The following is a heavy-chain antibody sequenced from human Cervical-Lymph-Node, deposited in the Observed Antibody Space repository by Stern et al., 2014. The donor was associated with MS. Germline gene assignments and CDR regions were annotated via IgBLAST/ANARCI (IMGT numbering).Heavy chain of an antibody. Sequence: QVQLVQSGGGVVQPGRSLRLSCAASGFTFSSYGMHWVRQAPGKGLEWVAVIWYDGSNKYYADSVKGRFTISRDNSKNTLYLQMNSLRAEDTAVYYCARDWIGYCSSTSCSKGYYYYYGMDVWGQGTTVTVSS. V-gene: IGHV3-33*01. D-gene: IGHD2-2*01. CDR3: ARDWIGYCSSTSCSKGYYYYYGMDV. CDR1: GFTFSSYG. J-gene: IGHJ6*02. CDR2: IWYDGSNK.